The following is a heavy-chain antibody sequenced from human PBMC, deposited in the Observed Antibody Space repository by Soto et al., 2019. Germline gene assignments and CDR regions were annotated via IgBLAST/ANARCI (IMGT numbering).Heavy chain of an antibody. D-gene: IGHD3-10*01. CDR1: GGSISSYY. J-gene: IGHJ4*02. Sequence: QVQLQESGPGLVKPSETLSLTCTVSGGSISSYYWSWIRQPPGKGLEWIGYTYYSGSTNYNPSLKSRPTISVDTSKNQFSLKLNSRTAADTAVYYCARHNYGSGSTYFDYWGQGTLVTVSS. CDR2: TYYSGST. CDR3: ARHNYGSGSTYFDY. V-gene: IGHV4-59*08.